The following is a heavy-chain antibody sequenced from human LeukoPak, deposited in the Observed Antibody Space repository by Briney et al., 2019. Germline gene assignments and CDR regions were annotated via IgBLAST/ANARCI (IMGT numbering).Heavy chain of an antibody. CDR3: ARERGKLGYCSSTSCYGAFDI. CDR1: GFTFSSYW. CDR2: IKQDGSEK. Sequence: GGSLRLSCAAPGFTFSSYWMSWVRQAPGKGLEWVANIKQDGSEKYYVDSVKGRFTISRDNAKNSLYLQMNSLRAEDTAVYYCARERGKLGYCSSTSCYGAFDIWGQGTMVTVSS. D-gene: IGHD2-2*01. J-gene: IGHJ3*02. V-gene: IGHV3-7*01.